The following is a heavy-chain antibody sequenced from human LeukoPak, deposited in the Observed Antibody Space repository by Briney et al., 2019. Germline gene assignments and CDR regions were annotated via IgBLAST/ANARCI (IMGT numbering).Heavy chain of an antibody. CDR3: ARGVLYDYIWGSYRQGLDY. V-gene: IGHV4-34*01. CDR1: GGSFSGYY. D-gene: IGHD3-16*02. J-gene: IGHJ4*02. CDR2: INHSGST. Sequence: PSETLSLTCAVYGGSFSGYYWSWIRQPPGKGLEWIGEINHSGSTNYNPSLKSRVTISVDTSKNQFSLKLGSVTAADTAVYYCARGVLYDYIWGSYRQGLDYWGQGTLVTVSS.